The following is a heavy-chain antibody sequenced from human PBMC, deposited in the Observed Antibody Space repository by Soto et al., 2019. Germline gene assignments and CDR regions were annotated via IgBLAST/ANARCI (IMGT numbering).Heavy chain of an antibody. V-gene: IGHV3-64*01. CDR3: ARDLGRFLEWALLPTLPMDV. CDR2: ISSNGGST. D-gene: IGHD3-3*01. CDR1: GFTFSSYA. Sequence: HPGGSLRLSCAASGFTFSSYAMHWVRQAPGKGLEYVSAISSNGGSTYYANSVKGRFTISRDNSKNTLYLQMGSLRAEDMAVYYCARDLGRFLEWALLPTLPMDVWGKGTTVTVSS. J-gene: IGHJ6*03.